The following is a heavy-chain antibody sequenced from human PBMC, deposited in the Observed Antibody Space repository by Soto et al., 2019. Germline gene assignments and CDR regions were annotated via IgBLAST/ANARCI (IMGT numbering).Heavy chain of an antibody. V-gene: IGHV5-51*01. CDR2: VYPPDSDT. D-gene: IGHD3-10*01. CDR3: ARASRTYKYGSPLH. J-gene: IGHJ4*02. Sequence: GESLKISCKGSGYSFSSYWIGWVRQMPGKGLEWMGIVYPPDSDTRYSPSFQGQVTISVDKSINTVYLQWSSLKASDTAMYYCARASRTYKYGSPLHWGQGTQVTVSS. CDR1: GYSFSSYW.